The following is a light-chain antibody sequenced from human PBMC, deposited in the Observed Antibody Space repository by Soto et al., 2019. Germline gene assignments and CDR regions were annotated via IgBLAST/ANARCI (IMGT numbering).Light chain of an antibody. Sequence: QSVLPQPPSVSGAPGQRVTISCTGSSSNIGAGYDVHWYQQLPGTAPKLLIYGNSNRPSGVPDRFSGSKSGTSASLAITGLLAEDEADYYCQSYDSSLSGYIFGTGTKVTVL. J-gene: IGLJ1*01. CDR3: QSYDSSLSGYI. CDR1: SSNIGAGYD. V-gene: IGLV1-40*01. CDR2: GNS.